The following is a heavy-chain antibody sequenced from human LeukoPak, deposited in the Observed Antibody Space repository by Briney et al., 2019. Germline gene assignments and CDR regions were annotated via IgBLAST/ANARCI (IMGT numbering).Heavy chain of an antibody. D-gene: IGHD6-13*01. CDR1: GYTFTGYY. CDR3: ASIRSSSWFYASFDY. CDR2: INPNSGGT. Sequence: ASVKVSCKASGYTFTGYYMHWVRQAPGQGLEWMGWINPNSGGTNYAQKFQGRVTMTRDTSISTAYMELSRLRSDDTAVYYCASIRSSSWFYASFDYWGQGTLVTVSS. J-gene: IGHJ4*02. V-gene: IGHV1-2*02.